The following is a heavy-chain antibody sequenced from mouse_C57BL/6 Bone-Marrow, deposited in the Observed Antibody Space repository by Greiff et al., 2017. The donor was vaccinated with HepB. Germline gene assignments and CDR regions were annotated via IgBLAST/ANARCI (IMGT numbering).Heavy chain of an antibody. V-gene: IGHV14-4*01. CDR3: TTVPAWFAY. J-gene: IGHJ3*01. D-gene: IGHD2-14*01. Sequence: EVQLQQSGAELVRPGASVKLSCTASGFNIKDDYMHWVKQRPEQGLEWIGWIDPENGDTEYASKFQGKATITADTSSNTAYLQLSSLTSEDTAVYYCTTVPAWFAYWGQGTLVTVSA. CDR2: IDPENGDT. CDR1: GFNIKDDY.